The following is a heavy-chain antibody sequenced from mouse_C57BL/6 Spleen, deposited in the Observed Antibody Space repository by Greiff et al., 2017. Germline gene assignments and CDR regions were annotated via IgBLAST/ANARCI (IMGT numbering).Heavy chain of an antibody. CDR2: ISYDGSN. J-gene: IGHJ3*01. CDR3: ARDYGSTPFAY. D-gene: IGHD1-1*01. CDR1: GYSITSGYY. Sequence: EVKLQESGPGLVKPSQSLSLTCSVTGYSITSGYYWNWIRQFPGNKLEWMGYISYDGSNNYNPSLKNRISITRDTSKNQFFLKLNSVTTEYTATYYCARDYGSTPFAYWGQGTLVTVSA. V-gene: IGHV3-6*01.